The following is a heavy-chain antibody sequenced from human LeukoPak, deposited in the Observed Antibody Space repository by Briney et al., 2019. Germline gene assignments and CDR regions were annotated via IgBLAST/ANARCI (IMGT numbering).Heavy chain of an antibody. J-gene: IGHJ4*02. Sequence: PGRSLRLSCAASGFTFSSYGMHWVRQAPGKGLEWVAVIWYDGSNKYYADSVKGRFTISRDNSKNTLYLQMNSLRAEDTAVYYCARADDEYYDSSGYFDYWGQGTLVTVSS. D-gene: IGHD3-22*01. CDR2: IWYDGSNK. CDR3: ARADDEYYDSSGYFDY. V-gene: IGHV3-33*01. CDR1: GFTFSSYG.